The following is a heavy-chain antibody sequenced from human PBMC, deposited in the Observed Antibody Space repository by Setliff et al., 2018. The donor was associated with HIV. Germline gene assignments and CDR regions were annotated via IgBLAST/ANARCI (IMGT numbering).Heavy chain of an antibody. J-gene: IGHJ3*01. CDR3: ARHNCGTTACYGVVV. CDR1: GGSINRGTYY. D-gene: IGHD2-2*01. CDR2: IYYTGST. Sequence: SETLSLTCSVSGGSINRGTYYWTWIRQSAGKGLEWIGYIYYTGSTSYNPSFRSRVTISVDTSKNQFSLMLDSVTAPDTAVYYCARHNCGTTACYGVVVWGQGTMVTVSS. V-gene: IGHV4-61*10.